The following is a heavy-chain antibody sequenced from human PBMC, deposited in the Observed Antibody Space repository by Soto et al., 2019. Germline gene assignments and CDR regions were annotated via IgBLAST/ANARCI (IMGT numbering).Heavy chain of an antibody. CDR3: AKNAVSGDYTSHLDY. D-gene: IGHD4-17*01. CDR1: GYTFTTYG. Sequence: QIHLVQSGPEVRKPGASVKLSCKTSGYTFTTYGLSWVRQAPGEGLEWMGWINPYSGNTAFAEKFQDRITVTTDTSTNIAYMELEKLESDDTAVYFCAKNAVSGDYTSHLDYWGQGTVVAVST. CDR2: INPYSGNT. J-gene: IGHJ4*02. V-gene: IGHV1-18*01.